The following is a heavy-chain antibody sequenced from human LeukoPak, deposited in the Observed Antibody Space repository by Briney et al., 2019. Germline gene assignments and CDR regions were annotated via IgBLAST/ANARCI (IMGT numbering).Heavy chain of an antibody. V-gene: IGHV3-21*06. D-gene: IGHD3-16*01. J-gene: IGHJ4*02. Sequence: GGSLRLSCEASGFSFSTSSMNWVRQAPGKGLEWVSSIFGDGPGLYYADSVKGRFTISRDNGKNSVYLEMNSLRDDDTAVYYCTREGGSTGAGFWGQGTLVTVSS. CDR2: IFGDGPGL. CDR3: TREGGSTGAGF. CDR1: GFSFSTSS.